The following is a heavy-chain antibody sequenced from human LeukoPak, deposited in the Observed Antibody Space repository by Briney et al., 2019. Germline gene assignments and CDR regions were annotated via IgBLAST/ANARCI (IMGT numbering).Heavy chain of an antibody. CDR3: ARGDSSSGRDAFDI. V-gene: IGHV1-8*01. Sequence: GASVKVSCKASGYTFTSYYMHWVRQATGQGLEWMGWMNPNSGNTGYAQKFQGRVTITRNTSISTAYMELSSLRSEDTAVYYCARGDSSSGRDAFDIWGQGTMVTVSS. CDR1: GYTFTSYY. J-gene: IGHJ3*02. D-gene: IGHD6-6*01. CDR2: MNPNSGNT.